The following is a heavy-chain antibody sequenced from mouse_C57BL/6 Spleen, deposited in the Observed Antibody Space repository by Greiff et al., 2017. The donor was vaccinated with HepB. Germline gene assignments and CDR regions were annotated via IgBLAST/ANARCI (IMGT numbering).Heavy chain of an antibody. CDR2: ISDGGSYT. V-gene: IGHV5-4*01. Sequence: EVQRVESGGGLVKPGGSLKLSCAASGFTFSSYAMSWVRQTPEKRLEWVATISDGGSYTYYPDNVKGRFTISRDNAKNNLYLQMSHLKSEDTAMYYCARDSYYGNYFDYWGQGTTLTVSS. CDR1: GFTFSSYA. J-gene: IGHJ2*01. D-gene: IGHD2-10*01. CDR3: ARDSYYGNYFDY.